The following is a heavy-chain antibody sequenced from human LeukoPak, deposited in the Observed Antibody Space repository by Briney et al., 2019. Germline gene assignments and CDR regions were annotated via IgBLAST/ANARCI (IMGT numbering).Heavy chain of an antibody. D-gene: IGHD2-2*01. V-gene: IGHV5-51*01. CDR2: IYPDDSVT. CDR3: ARRLLEASDTMLWGPADAFDI. J-gene: IGHJ3*02. CDR1: GYNFADHW. Sequence: GESLKISCKASGYNFADHWIAWVRQTPGKGLEWMGIIYPDDSVTKNSPSFEGQVTVSVDKSTNTAYLRWSSLKASDTAVYYCARRLLEASDTMLWGPADAFDIWGQGTTVTVSS.